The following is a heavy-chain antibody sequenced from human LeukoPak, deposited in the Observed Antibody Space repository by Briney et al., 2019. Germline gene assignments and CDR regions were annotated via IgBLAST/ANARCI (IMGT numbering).Heavy chain of an antibody. Sequence: GSLRLSCAASGFTFRRYAMSWVRQAPGKGLEWVSAISGSGGSTYYADSVKGRFTISRDNSKNTLYLQMNSLRAEDTAVYYCAKVNDFWSAFDYWGQGTLVTVSS. CDR2: ISGSGGST. V-gene: IGHV3-23*01. J-gene: IGHJ4*02. D-gene: IGHD3-3*01. CDR3: AKVNDFWSAFDY. CDR1: GFTFRRYA.